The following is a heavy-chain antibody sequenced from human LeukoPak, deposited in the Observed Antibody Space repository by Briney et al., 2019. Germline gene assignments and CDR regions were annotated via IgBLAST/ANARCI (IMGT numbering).Heavy chain of an antibody. D-gene: IGHD5-18*01. V-gene: IGHV3-53*01. CDR1: GFTVSSNY. CDR2: IYSGGST. J-gene: IGHJ4*02. CDR3: ARVKVAVDTAMVFDY. Sequence: GGSLRLSCAASGFTVSSNYMSWVRQAPGKGLEWVSVIYSGGSTYYADSVEGRFTISRDNSKNTLYLQMNSLRAEDTAVYYCARVKVAVDTAMVFDYWGQGTLVTVSS.